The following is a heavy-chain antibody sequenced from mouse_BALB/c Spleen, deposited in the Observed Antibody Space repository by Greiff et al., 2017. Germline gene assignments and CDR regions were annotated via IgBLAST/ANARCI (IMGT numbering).Heavy chain of an antibody. Sequence: VQLQQSGPELVKPGASVKMSCKASGYTFTSYVMHWVKQKPGQGLEWIGYINPYNDGTKYNEKFKGKATLTSDKSSSTAYMELSSLTSEDSAVYYCAKALSTMITAWFAYWGQGTLVTVSA. CDR2: INPYNDGT. CDR1: GYTFTSYV. J-gene: IGHJ3*01. CDR3: AKALSTMITAWFAY. V-gene: IGHV1-14*01. D-gene: IGHD2-4*01.